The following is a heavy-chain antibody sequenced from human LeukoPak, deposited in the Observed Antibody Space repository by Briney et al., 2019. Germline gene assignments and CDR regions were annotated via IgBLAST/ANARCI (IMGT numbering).Heavy chain of an antibody. CDR2: ISYDGSNK. CDR1: GFTFSSYA. J-gene: IGHJ2*01. D-gene: IGHD4-11*01. CDR3: ATVQRGLHWYFDL. Sequence: PGRSLRLSCAASGFTFSSYAMHWVRQAPGKGLEWVAVISYDGSNKYYADSVKGRFTISRDNSKNTLYLQMNSLGADDTAVYFCATVQRGLHWYFDLWGRGTLVTVSS. V-gene: IGHV3-30-3*01.